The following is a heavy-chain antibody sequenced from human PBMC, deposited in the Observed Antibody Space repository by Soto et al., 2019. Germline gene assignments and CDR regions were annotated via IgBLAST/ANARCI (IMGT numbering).Heavy chain of an antibody. D-gene: IGHD3-22*01. CDR3: ARTKYYYDTTAYIFDY. CDR1: GGSISSGDY. CDR2: IYHSGGP. V-gene: IGHV4-30-4*01. Sequence: PSETLSLTCTVSGGSISSGDYWSWIRQPPGKGLEWIGYIYHSGGPYYNPSLNSRATMSVDTSQNQFSLKLSSVSAADTAVYYCARTKYYYDTTAYIFDYWGQGALVTVPS. J-gene: IGHJ4*02.